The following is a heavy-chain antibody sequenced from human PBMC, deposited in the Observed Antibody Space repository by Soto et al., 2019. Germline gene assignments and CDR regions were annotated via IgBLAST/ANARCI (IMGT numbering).Heavy chain of an antibody. CDR1: GFMFSSAW. Sequence: EVQVVESGGDLVEPGGSLRLSCVTSGFMFSSAWMSWVRQAPGKGLEWVARIKSKKDGGARDYAAPVNGRFSISRDDSKSTVYLQMNGLRAEDTALYYCVEGWNDFWGQGTLVTVSS. J-gene: IGHJ4*02. V-gene: IGHV3-15*01. CDR2: IKSKKDGGAR. CDR3: VEGWNDF. D-gene: IGHD1-1*01.